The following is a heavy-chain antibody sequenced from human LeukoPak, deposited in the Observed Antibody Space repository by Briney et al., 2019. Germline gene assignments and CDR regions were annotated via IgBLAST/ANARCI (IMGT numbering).Heavy chain of an antibody. V-gene: IGHV1-69*13. CDR3: ARDGAVAGTRGNWFDP. CDR1: GYTFTSYG. Sequence: SVKVSCKASGYTFTSYGISWVRQAPGQGLEWMGGIIPIFGTANYAQKFQGRVTITADESTSTAYMELSSLRSEDTAVYYCARDGAVAGTRGNWFDPWGQGTLVTVSS. J-gene: IGHJ5*02. CDR2: IIPIFGTA. D-gene: IGHD6-19*01.